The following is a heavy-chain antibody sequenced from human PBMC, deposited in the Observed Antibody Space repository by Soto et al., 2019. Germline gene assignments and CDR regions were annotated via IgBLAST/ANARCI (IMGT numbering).Heavy chain of an antibody. CDR3: ARVPDY. D-gene: IGHD2-2*01. CDR1: GGSFSGYY. Sequence: NPSETLSLTCAVYGGSFSGYYWSWIRQPPGKGLEWIGYMYHSGSTYYNPSLKSRVTISIDRSKNQFSLKLSSVTAADTAVYYCARVPDYWAQGILVPVS. J-gene: IGHJ4*02. V-gene: IGHV4-34*01. CDR2: MYHSGST.